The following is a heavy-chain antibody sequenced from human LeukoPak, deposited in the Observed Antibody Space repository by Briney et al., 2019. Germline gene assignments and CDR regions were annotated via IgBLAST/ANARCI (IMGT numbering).Heavy chain of an antibody. Sequence: PGGSLRLSCAASGFTFSSYWMSWVRQAPGKGLEWVANIKQDGSEKYYEDSVKGRFTISRDNAKNSLYLQMNSLRAEDTAVYYCARDGPGIAAAAPRYWGQETLVTVSS. D-gene: IGHD6-13*01. CDR1: GFTFSSYW. CDR3: ARDGPGIAAAAPRY. CDR2: IKQDGSEK. J-gene: IGHJ4*02. V-gene: IGHV3-7*03.